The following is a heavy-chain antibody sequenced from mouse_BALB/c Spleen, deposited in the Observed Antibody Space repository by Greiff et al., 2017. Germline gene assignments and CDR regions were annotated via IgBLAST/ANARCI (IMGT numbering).Heavy chain of an antibody. D-gene: IGHD1-1*01. CDR1: GFTFSSYT. V-gene: IGHV5-12-2*01. CDR3: ASYYYRFAY. Sequence: EVHLVESGGGLVQPGGSLKLSCAASGFTFSSYTMSWVRQTPEKRLEWVAYISNGGGSTYYPDTVKGRFTISRDNAKNTLYLQMSSLKSEDTAMYYCASYYYRFAYWGQGTLVTVSA. CDR2: ISNGGGST. J-gene: IGHJ3*01.